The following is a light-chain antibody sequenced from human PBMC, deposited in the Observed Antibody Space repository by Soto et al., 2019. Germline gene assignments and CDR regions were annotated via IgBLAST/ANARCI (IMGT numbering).Light chain of an antibody. CDR1: QNLLHSNGSNY. Sequence: DFVLKQSPLSLHVIPGETASISCRTNQNLLHSNGSNYMDWYLRTPGLSLQSLIYEDSARASGVPDRFSGSGSGTDFTLKISKVEAEDVGVYYGMQALQTPLTFGGGTKVDIK. CDR2: EDS. J-gene: IGKJ4*01. CDR3: MQALQTPLT. V-gene: IGKV2-28*01.